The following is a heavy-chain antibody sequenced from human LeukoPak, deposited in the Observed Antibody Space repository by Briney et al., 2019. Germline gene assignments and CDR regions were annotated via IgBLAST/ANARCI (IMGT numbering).Heavy chain of an antibody. J-gene: IGHJ3*02. CDR1: GFTFTNYG. CDR2: ITSGGFT. CDR3: AKSVSGALNAFDI. V-gene: IGHV3-23*01. D-gene: IGHD3-16*01. Sequence: GGSLRLSCAASGFTFTNYGMNWVRQAPGKGLEWVSTITSGGFTHYADSVKGHFTISRDNSKNTLYLQMNSLRAEDTAVYYCAKSVSGALNAFDIWGQGTMVTVSS.